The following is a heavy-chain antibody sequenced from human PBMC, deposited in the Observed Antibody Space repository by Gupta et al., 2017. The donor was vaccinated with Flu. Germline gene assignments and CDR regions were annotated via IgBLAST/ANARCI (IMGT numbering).Heavy chain of an antibody. CDR2: VYHSGRT. J-gene: IGHJ5*02. CDR1: GAAFSDYF. Sequence: YGAAFSDYFWSWVRQPPGKGLEWIGEVYHSGRTNYNPSLKSRVTISIDTSKNQFSLKLTSLTAADTAVYYCARVALVGYGSNWFDPWGQGTLVTVSS. CDR3: ARVALVGYGSNWFDP. V-gene: IGHV4-34*01. D-gene: IGHD2-2*03.